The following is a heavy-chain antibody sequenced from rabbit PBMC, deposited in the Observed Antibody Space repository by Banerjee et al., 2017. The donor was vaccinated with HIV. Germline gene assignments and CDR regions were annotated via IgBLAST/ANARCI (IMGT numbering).Heavy chain of an antibody. CDR3: ARGAGSTYDYYFNL. V-gene: IGHV1S45*01. D-gene: IGHD8-1*01. Sequence: EESGGDLVKPGGTLTLTCTASGFSFSSSYWICWVRQAPGKGLEWIACIYAGSSGSTYYASWAKGRFTISKTSSTTVTLQMTSLTAADTATYFCARGAGSTYDYYFNLWGPGTLVTVS. J-gene: IGHJ4*01. CDR2: IYAGSSGST. CDR1: GFSFSSSYW.